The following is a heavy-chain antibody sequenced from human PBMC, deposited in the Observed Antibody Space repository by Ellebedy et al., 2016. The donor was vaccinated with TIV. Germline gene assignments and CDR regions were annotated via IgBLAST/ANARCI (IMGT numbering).Heavy chain of an antibody. V-gene: IGHV1-8*01. J-gene: IGHJ4*02. Sequence: AASVKVSCKASGYTFTNYDINWVRQATGQGLEWMGWMNPNSGNTGYAQKFQGRVTMTEDTSTDTAYMELSSLRSEDTAVYYCATASYYYSFVDYWGQGTLVTVSS. CDR1: GYTFTNYD. CDR2: MNPNSGNT. D-gene: IGHD3-22*01. CDR3: ATASYYYSFVDY.